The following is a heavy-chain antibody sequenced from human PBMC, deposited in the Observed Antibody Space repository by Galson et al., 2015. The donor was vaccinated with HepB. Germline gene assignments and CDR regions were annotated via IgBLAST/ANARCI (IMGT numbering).Heavy chain of an antibody. CDR2: IHKDGSNT. CDR1: GLTFSHHY. CDR3: ATGEGYYFDY. V-gene: IGHV3-74*01. Sequence: SLRLSCAASGLTFSHHYMHWVRQAPGEGLVWVSRIHKDGSNTRYADSVKGRFTISRDNAKNTLFLHMNNLGVDDTSIYYCATGEGYYFDYWGHGTLVTVSS. D-gene: IGHD2-21*01. J-gene: IGHJ4*01.